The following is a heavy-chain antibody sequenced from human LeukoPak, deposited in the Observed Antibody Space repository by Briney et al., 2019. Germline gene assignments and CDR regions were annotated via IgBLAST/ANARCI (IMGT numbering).Heavy chain of an antibody. V-gene: IGHV3-23*01. D-gene: IGHD6-6*01. Sequence: PGGSLRLSCAASGFTFSSYAMSWVRQAPGKGLEWVSAISGSGGSTYYADSVKGRFTISRDNSKDTLYLQMNSLRAEDTAVYYCAKAHSSSRVRWFDPWGQGTLVTVSS. CDR3: AKAHSSSRVRWFDP. CDR2: ISGSGGST. CDR1: GFTFSSYA. J-gene: IGHJ5*02.